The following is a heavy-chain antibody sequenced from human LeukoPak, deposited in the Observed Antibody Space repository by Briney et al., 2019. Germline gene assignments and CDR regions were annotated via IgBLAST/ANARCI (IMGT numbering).Heavy chain of an antibody. CDR3: AGHHPRNTVDF. J-gene: IGHJ4*02. CDR2: IYYSGST. Sequence: PSETLSLTCTVSGGSISSYYWSWIRQPPGKGLEWSGYIYYSGSTNYNPSLKSRVTISVDTTKNQFSLKLRSVTAADTAVYYCAGHHPRNTVDFWGQGTPVTVSS. CDR1: GGSISSYY. V-gene: IGHV4-59*08. D-gene: IGHD2/OR15-2a*01.